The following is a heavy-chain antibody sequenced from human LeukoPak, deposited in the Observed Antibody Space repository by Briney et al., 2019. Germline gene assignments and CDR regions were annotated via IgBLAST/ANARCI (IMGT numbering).Heavy chain of an antibody. J-gene: IGHJ6*03. Sequence: GGSLRLSCAASGFTFSSYWIHWVRQAPGKGLVWVSRINSDGSSTTYADSVKGRFTISRGNAKNTLYLQMNSLRAEDTAVYYCARDGVSSWPYYYYYYMDVWGKGTTVTVSS. V-gene: IGHV3-74*01. CDR3: ARDGVSSWPYYYYYYMDV. CDR1: GFTFSSYW. CDR2: INSDGSST. D-gene: IGHD6-13*01.